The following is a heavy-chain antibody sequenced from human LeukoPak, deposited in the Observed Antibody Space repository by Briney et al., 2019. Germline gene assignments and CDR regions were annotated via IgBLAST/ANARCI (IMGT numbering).Heavy chain of an antibody. V-gene: IGHV1-2*02. CDR1: GYTFTGYY. CDR3: ARDGDRYSSGWLHVY. J-gene: IGHJ4*02. CDR2: INPNSGGT. Sequence: ASVKVSCKASGYTFTGYYMHWVRQAPGQGLEWMGWINPNSGGTNYAQKFQGRVTMTRDTSISTAYMELSRLRSDDTAVYYCARDGDRYSSGWLHVYWGQGTLVTVSS. D-gene: IGHD6-19*01.